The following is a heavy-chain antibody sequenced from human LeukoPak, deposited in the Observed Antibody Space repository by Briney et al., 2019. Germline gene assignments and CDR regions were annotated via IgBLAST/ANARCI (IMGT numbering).Heavy chain of an antibody. Sequence: GGSLRLSCAASGFTFSSYGMHWVRQAPGKGLEWVAFIRYDGSNKYYADSVKGRFTISRDNSKNTLYLQMNSLRAEDTAVYYCARSGVRYCSGGSCYSIWGQGTLVTVSS. CDR3: ARSGVRYCSGGSCYSI. V-gene: IGHV3-30*02. D-gene: IGHD2-15*01. CDR1: GFTFSSYG. CDR2: IRYDGSNK. J-gene: IGHJ4*02.